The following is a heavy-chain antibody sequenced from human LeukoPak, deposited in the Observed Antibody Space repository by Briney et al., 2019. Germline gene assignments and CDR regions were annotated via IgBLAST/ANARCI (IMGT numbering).Heavy chain of an antibody. Sequence: ASVTVSCKASGYTFTGYYMHWVRQAPGQGLEWMGWINPNSGGTNYAQKFQGRVTMTRDTSISTAYMELSRLRSDDTAVYYCARASSSWNGADYRGQGTLVTVSS. D-gene: IGHD6-13*01. CDR1: GYTFTGYY. CDR3: ARASSSWNGADY. V-gene: IGHV1-2*02. J-gene: IGHJ4*02. CDR2: INPNSGGT.